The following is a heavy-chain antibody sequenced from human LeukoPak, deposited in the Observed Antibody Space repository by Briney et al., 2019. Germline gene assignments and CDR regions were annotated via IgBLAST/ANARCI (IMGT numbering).Heavy chain of an antibody. CDR3: ARDLYRIVVVPHYFDC. D-gene: IGHD3-22*01. CDR2: IKQDGSEK. J-gene: IGHJ4*02. V-gene: IGHV3-7*01. Sequence: PGGSLRLSCATSGFTFSSYWMSWVRQTPGKGLEWVANIKQDGSEKYYVDSVKGRFTISRDNAKNSLYLQMNSLRAEDTAVYYCARDLYRIVVVPHYFDCWGQGTLVTVSS. CDR1: GFTFSSYW.